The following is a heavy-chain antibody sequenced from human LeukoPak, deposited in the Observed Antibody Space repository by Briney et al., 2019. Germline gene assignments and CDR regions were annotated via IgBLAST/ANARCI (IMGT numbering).Heavy chain of an antibody. V-gene: IGHV3-23*01. CDR1: GFTLNGYW. J-gene: IGHJ4*02. CDR3: AKDGVYGSGSSYYFDY. D-gene: IGHD3-10*01. CDR2: IGGSGGNT. Sequence: PGGSLRLSCAASGFTLNGYWMHWVRQAPGKGLEWVSGIGGSGGNTYYANSVKGRFTISRDNSKITLSLQMNSLRAEDTAVYYCAKDGVYGSGSSYYFDYWGQGTLVTVSP.